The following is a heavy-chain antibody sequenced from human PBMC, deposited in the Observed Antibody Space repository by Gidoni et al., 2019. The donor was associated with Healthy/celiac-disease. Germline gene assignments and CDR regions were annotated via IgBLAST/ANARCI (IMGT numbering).Heavy chain of an antibody. CDR3: ARDGPPRITGMSYDAFDI. J-gene: IGHJ3*02. CDR1: GGTFSSYA. Sequence: QVQLVQSGAEVKKPGSSVKVSCKASGGTFSSYAISWVRQAPGQGLEWMGGIIPIFGTANYAQKFQGRVTITADESTSTAYMELSSLRSEDTAVYYCARDGPPRITGMSYDAFDIWGQGTMVTVSS. D-gene: IGHD1-20*01. V-gene: IGHV1-69*01. CDR2: IIPIFGTA.